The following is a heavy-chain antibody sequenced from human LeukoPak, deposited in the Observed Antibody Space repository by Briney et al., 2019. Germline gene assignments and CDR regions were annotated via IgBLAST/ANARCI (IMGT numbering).Heavy chain of an antibody. CDR1: GFTFSSYA. CDR2: ISYDGSNK. J-gene: IGHJ4*02. CDR3: ARGSGDHYYFDY. V-gene: IGHV3-30-3*01. Sequence: GGSLRLSCAASGFTFSSYAIHWVRQAPGKGLEWVAVISYDGSNKYHADYVKGRFTISRDNSKNTLYLQVNNLRAEDTAVYSCARGSGDHYYFDYWGQGTLVSVSS. D-gene: IGHD3-10*01.